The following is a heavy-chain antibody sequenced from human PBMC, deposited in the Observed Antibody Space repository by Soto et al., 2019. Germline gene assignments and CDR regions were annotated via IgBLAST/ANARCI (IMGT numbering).Heavy chain of an antibody. Sequence: SETLSLTCTVSGGSISSYYWSWIRQPPGKGLEWIGYIYYSGSTNYNPSLKSRVTISVDTSKNQFSLKLSSVTAADMAVYYCARLVSDPYYYDSSGYYFDYWGQGTLVTVSS. J-gene: IGHJ4*02. CDR2: IYYSGST. D-gene: IGHD3-22*01. V-gene: IGHV4-59*08. CDR3: ARLVSDPYYYDSSGYYFDY. CDR1: GGSISSYY.